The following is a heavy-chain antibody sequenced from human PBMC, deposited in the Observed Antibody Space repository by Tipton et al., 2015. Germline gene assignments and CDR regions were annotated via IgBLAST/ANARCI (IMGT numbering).Heavy chain of an antibody. CDR2: IFPGDSDT. CDR3: ARRISGSYWSAFDI. CDR1: GDSFTNYW. D-gene: IGHD1-26*01. V-gene: IGHV5-51*01. J-gene: IGHJ3*02. Sequence: QLVQSGAEVKKPGESLKISCKGSGDSFTNYWIGWVRQRPGKGLEWMGIIFPGDSDTRYSPSFQGQVTISADRSISTAYLQWNSLKASDTAIYYCARRISGSYWSAFDIWGQGTMVTVSS.